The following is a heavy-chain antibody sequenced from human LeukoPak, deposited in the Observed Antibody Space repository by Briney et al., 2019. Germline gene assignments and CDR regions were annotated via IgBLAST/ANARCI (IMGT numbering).Heavy chain of an antibody. CDR1: GYSFTNYW. D-gene: IGHD3-22*01. J-gene: IGHJ3*02. CDR2: IYPGDSET. V-gene: IGHV5-51*01. Sequence: GEFLKISCKVSGYSFTNYWLGWVRQMPGKGLEWMGIIYPGDSETRYSPSFQGQVTISADKSISTAYLQWRSLKASDTAMYYCARVPHYYDSSGYSLGVFDIWGQGTMVTVSS. CDR3: ARVPHYYDSSGYSLGVFDI.